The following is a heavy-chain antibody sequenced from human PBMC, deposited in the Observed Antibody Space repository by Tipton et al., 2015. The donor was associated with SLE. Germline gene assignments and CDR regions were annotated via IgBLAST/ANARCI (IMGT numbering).Heavy chain of an antibody. CDR1: GGSFSGYY. CDR3: ARHATGYADFNWFDP. CDR2: FYFAGST. V-gene: IGHV4-59*08. D-gene: IGHD4-17*01. J-gene: IGHJ5*02. Sequence: TLSLTCAVYGGSFSGYYWSWIRQPPGQTLEWIGFFYFAGSTNYNPSLKSRVTMSVDTSKNQLSLRLDSATATDTAVYYCARHATGYADFNWFDPWGQGTLVTVSS.